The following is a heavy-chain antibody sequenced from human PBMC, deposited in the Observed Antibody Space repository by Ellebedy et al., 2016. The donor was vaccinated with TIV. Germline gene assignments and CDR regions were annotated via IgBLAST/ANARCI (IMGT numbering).Heavy chain of an antibody. CDR1: GGSISSYY. CDR3: AKLAAVAYLGAVNYHSMDV. D-gene: IGHD6-13*01. CDR2: MYTSRST. J-gene: IGHJ6*02. V-gene: IGHV4-4*07. Sequence: MPSETLSLTCTASGGSISSYYWSWIRQPAGKGLEWIGRMYTSRSTNYHPSLKSRVTMSVDTSKNQFSLKLSSVTAADTGVYYCAKLAAVAYLGAVNYHSMDVWGQGTTVTVSS.